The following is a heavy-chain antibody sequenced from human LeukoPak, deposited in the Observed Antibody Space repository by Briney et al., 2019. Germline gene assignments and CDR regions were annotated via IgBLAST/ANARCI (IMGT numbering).Heavy chain of an antibody. CDR3: AREYNNWNDDSFDGGRSDYDY. D-gene: IGHD1-1*01. J-gene: IGHJ4*02. CDR1: GYTFTSYG. V-gene: IGHV1-18*01. CDR2: LSAYNGNT. Sequence: ASVKVSCKASGYTFTSYGISWVRQAPGQGLEWMGWLSAYNGNTNYAQKLQGRVTMTTDTSTSTAYMELRSLRSDDTAVYYCAREYNNWNDDSFDGGRSDYDYWGQGTLVTVSS.